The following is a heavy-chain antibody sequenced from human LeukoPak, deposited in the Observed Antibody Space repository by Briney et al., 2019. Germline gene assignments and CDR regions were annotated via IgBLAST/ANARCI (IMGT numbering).Heavy chain of an antibody. J-gene: IGHJ4*02. Sequence: PSETLSLTCAVYGGSFSGYYWSWIRQPPGKGLEWIGEINHSGSTNYNPSLKSRVTISVDTSKNQFSLKLSSVTAADTAVYYCATNTANPNYEIDYWGQGTLVTVSS. D-gene: IGHD5-18*01. CDR2: INHSGST. V-gene: IGHV4-34*01. CDR3: ATNTANPNYEIDY. CDR1: GGSFSGYY.